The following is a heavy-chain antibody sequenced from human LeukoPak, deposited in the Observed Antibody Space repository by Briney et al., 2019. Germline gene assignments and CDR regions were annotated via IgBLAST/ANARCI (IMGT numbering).Heavy chain of an antibody. J-gene: IGHJ4*02. CDR3: AKVPSEWELTY. CDR1: GFTFSSYA. D-gene: IGHD1-26*01. V-gene: IGHV3-23*01. Sequence: GGSLRLSCAASGFTFSSYAMSWVRQAPGKGLEWVSAISGSGGSTYYADSVKGRFTIPRDNSKNTLYLQMNSLRAEDTAVYYCAKVPSEWELTYWGQGTLVTVSS. CDR2: ISGSGGST.